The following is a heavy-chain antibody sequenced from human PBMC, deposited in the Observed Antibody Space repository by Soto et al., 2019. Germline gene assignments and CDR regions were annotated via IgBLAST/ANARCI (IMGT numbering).Heavy chain of an antibody. D-gene: IGHD6-6*01. CDR3: ARHPRPEFWDSSSSDYYYGMDV. J-gene: IGHJ6*02. Sequence: SETLSLTCAVYGGSFSGYYWSWIRQPPGKGLEWIGEINHSGSTNYNPSLKSRVTISVDTSKNQFSLKLSSVTAADTAVYYCARHPRPEFWDSSSSDYYYGMDVWGQGTTVTASS. V-gene: IGHV4-34*01. CDR2: INHSGST. CDR1: GGSFSGYY.